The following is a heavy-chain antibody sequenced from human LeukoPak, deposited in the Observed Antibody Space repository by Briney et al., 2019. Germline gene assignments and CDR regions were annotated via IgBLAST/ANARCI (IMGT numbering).Heavy chain of an antibody. J-gene: IGHJ4*02. V-gene: IGHV4-39*01. CDR1: GGSISSSSYY. CDR3: ARNRALWSGYYNGGYY. Sequence: PSETLSLTCTVSGGSISSSSYYWGWIRQPPGKGLELIGSIYYSGSTYYHPSLKSRLTISVDTSKNQYSLKLSSVTAADTAVYYCARNRALWSGYYNGGYYWGQGTLVTVSS. CDR2: IYYSGST. D-gene: IGHD3-3*01.